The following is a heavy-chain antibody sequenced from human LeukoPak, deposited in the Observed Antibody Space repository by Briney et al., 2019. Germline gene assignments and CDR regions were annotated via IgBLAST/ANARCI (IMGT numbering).Heavy chain of an antibody. CDR3: APRESGYTCHH. V-gene: IGHV4-34*01. J-gene: IGHJ1*01. CDR1: GGSFSGY. D-gene: IGHD5-12*01. Sequence: SETLSLICAVYGGSFSGYCWIRQPPGKRLEWIGEINHSGISNYNSSLKSRVTISLDTSKSQFSLRLSSVTAADTAVYYCAPRESGYTCHHWGGGTLVLVSS. CDR2: INHSGIS.